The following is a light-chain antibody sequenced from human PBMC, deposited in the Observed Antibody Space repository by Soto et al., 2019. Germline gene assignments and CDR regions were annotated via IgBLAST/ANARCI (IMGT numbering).Light chain of an antibody. J-gene: IGLJ1*01. CDR2: EVS. CDR3: SSYAGSNNLV. Sequence: QSALTQPPSASGSPGQSVTISCTGTSSDVGGYNYVSWYQQHPGKAPKFMIYEVSKRPSGVPDRFSGSKSGNTASLTVSGLQAEDEADYYCSSYAGSNNLVFGTGTQLTVL. CDR1: SSDVGGYNY. V-gene: IGLV2-8*01.